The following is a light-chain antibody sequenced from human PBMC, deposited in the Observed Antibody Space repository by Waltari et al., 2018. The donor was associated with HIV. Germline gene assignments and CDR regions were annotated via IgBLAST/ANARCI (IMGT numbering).Light chain of an antibody. V-gene: IGLV1-40*01. J-gene: IGLJ2*01. CDR2: GNN. Sequence: SVLTQPPSVSGAPGPRVTISFTGSSSNIGARFDVHWYQQLPGTAPKLLIYGNNNRPSGVPDRFSGSKSGTSASLAITGLQAEDEADYYCQSYDSSLSGSVFGGGTKLTVL. CDR1: SSNIGARFD. CDR3: QSYDSSLSGSV.